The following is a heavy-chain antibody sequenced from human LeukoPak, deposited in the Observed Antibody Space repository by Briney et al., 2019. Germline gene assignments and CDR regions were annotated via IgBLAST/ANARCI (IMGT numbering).Heavy chain of an antibody. CDR1: GFTFSSYG. J-gene: IGHJ1*01. D-gene: IGHD3-3*01. CDR3: AKGGYDFWSGPEYFQH. V-gene: IGHV3-30*18. Sequence: GGSLRLSCAASGFTFSSYGMHWVRQAPGKGLEWVAVISYDGSNKYYADSVKGRFTISRDNSKNTLYLQMNSLRAEDTAVYYCAKGGYDFWSGPEYFQHWGQGTLVTVSS. CDR2: ISYDGSNK.